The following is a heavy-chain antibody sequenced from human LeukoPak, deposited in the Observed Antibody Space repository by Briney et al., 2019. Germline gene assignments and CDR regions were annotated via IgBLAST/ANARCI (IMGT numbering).Heavy chain of an antibody. CDR2: ISGSGGST. CDR1: GFTFSSYA. J-gene: IGHJ4*02. D-gene: IGHD3-22*01. CDR3: AKDLFWDSSGYYYDY. V-gene: IGHV3-23*01. Sequence: AGGSLRLSCAASGFTFSSYAMSWVRQAPGKGLEWVSAISGSGGSTYYADSVKGRLTISRDNSKNTLYLQMNSLRAEETAVYYCAKDLFWDSSGYYYDYWGQGTLVTVSS.